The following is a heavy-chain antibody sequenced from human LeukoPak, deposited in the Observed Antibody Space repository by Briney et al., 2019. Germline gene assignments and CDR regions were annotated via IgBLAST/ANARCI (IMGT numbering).Heavy chain of an antibody. D-gene: IGHD3-10*01. CDR2: ISSSSNTK. CDR3: ARDGLWFGELLTAYYYYGMDV. CDR1: GFTFGTYS. V-gene: IGHV3-48*02. Sequence: GGSLRLSCAASGFTFGTYSMNWVRQAPGKGLEWVSYISSSSNTKYYADSVKGRFTISRDNAKNSLYLQMNSLRDEDTAVYYCARDGLWFGELLTAYYYYGMDVWGQGTTVTVSS. J-gene: IGHJ6*02.